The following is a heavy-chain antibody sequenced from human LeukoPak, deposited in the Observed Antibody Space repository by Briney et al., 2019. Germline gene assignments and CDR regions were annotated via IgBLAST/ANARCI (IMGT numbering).Heavy chain of an antibody. CDR1: GFTFSDYY. J-gene: IGHJ6*02. CDR3: ARVPLGYCSSTSCYNYYYYYGMDV. V-gene: IGHV3-11*05. Sequence: GGSLRLSCAASGFTFSDYYMSWIRQAPGKGLEWVSYISSSSSYTNYADSVKGRFTISRDNAKNSLYLQMNSLRAEDTAVYYCARVPLGYCSSTSCYNYYYYYGMDVWGQGTTVTVSS. CDR2: ISSSSSYT. D-gene: IGHD2-2*02.